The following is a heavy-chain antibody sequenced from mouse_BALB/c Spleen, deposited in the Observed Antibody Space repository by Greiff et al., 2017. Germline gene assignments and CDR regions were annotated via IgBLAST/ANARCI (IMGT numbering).Heavy chain of an antibody. CDR1: GFTFSSYT. CDR2: ISSGGSYT. J-gene: IGHJ4*01. Sequence: DVMLVESGGGLVKPGGSLKLSCAASGFTFSSYTMSWVRQTPEKRLEWVATISSGGSYTYYPDSVKGRFTISRDNAKNTLYLQMSSLKSEDTAMYYCTSPGDYYGSSFYYYAMDYWGQGTSVTVSS. V-gene: IGHV5-6-4*01. CDR3: TSPGDYYGSSFYYYAMDY. D-gene: IGHD1-1*01.